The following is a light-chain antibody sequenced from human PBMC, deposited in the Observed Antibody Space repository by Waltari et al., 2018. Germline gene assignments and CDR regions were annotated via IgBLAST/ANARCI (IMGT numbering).Light chain of an antibody. CDR2: DVS. CDR3: SSFAGTDNWM. V-gene: IGLV2-8*01. CDR1: SSDLGRYDI. Sequence: QAALTQPAAVSGSPGQSVTIPCTGASSDLGRYDIVSWYQQHPGNAPKLVISDVSKRPSGIPDRFSGSKSGNTAFLTVSGLQAEDEADYYCSSFAGTDNWMFGGGTKLTVL. J-gene: IGLJ3*02.